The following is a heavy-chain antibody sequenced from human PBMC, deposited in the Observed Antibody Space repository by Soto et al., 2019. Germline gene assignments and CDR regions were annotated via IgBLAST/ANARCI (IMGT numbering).Heavy chain of an antibody. CDR3: ATMMTAGATVTTYYFDY. J-gene: IGHJ4*02. D-gene: IGHD4-17*01. CDR1: GYTLTELS. Sequence: ASVKVSCKVSGYTLTELSMHWVRQAPGKGLEWMGGFDPEDGETIYAQKFQGRVTMTEDTSTDTAYMELSSLRSEDTAVYYCATMMTAGATVTTYYFDYWGQGTQVTVSS. V-gene: IGHV1-24*01. CDR2: FDPEDGET.